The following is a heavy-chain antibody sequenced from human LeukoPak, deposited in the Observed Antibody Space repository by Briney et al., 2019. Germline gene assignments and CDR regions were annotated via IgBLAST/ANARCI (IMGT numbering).Heavy chain of an antibody. D-gene: IGHD3-9*01. CDR2: MNPNSGNT. CDR3: ALSDILTPELDY. Sequence: ASVKVSCKASGYTFTSYDINWVRQATGQGLEWMGWMNPNSGNTGYAQKFQGRVTMTRNTSISTAYMELSSLRSEDTAVYYCALSDILTPELDYWGQGTLVTVSS. CDR1: GYTFTSYD. V-gene: IGHV1-8*01. J-gene: IGHJ4*02.